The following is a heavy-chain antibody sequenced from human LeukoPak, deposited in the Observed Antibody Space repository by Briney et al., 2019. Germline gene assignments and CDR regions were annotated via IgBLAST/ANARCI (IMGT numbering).Heavy chain of an antibody. CDR2: ISAYNGNT. D-gene: IGHD1-26*01. V-gene: IGHV1-18*01. CDR3: AYSGSYGGAFDI. CDR1: GYTFTCYG. Sequence: ASVKVSCKASGYTFTCYGISWVRQAPGQGLEWMGWISAYNGNTNYAQKLQGRVTMTTDTSTSTAYMELRSLRSDDTAVYYCAYSGSYGGAFDIWGQGTMVTVSS. J-gene: IGHJ3*02.